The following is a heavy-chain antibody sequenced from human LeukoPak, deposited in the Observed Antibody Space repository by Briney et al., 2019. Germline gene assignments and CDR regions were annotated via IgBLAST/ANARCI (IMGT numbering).Heavy chain of an antibody. CDR3: ARGGVDYYGSGTYYLMYYFDY. Sequence: GGSLRLSCAASGFTFNTYGMSWVRQAPGQGLELVSGISGSGGATYYADSVKGRLTISRDDPHNTLYLQMNSLRAEDTAVYFCARGGVDYYGSGTYYLMYYFDYWGQGALVTVSS. CDR2: ISGSGGAT. J-gene: IGHJ4*02. CDR1: GFTFNTYG. V-gene: IGHV3-23*01. D-gene: IGHD3-10*01.